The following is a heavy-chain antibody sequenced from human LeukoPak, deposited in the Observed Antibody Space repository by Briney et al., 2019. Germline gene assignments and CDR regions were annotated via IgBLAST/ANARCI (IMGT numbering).Heavy chain of an antibody. J-gene: IGHJ3*02. CDR3: ASPNWNGDAFDI. Sequence: PGGSLRLSCAASGFTFSSNSMNWVRQAPGKGLEWVSYISSTGGTIYYADSMKGRFTISRDNAKNSLYLQMSSLRSEDTAVYYCASPNWNGDAFDIWGQGTMVTVSS. V-gene: IGHV3-48*04. CDR2: ISSTGGTI. D-gene: IGHD1-20*01. CDR1: GFTFSSNS.